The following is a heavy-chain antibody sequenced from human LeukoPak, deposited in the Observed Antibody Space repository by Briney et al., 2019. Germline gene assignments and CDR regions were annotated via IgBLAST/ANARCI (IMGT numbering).Heavy chain of an antibody. CDR3: ARTYPNSGSVDY. CDR2: IYHSGST. CDR1: GGSISSYS. Sequence: SETLSLTCTVSGGSISSYSWSWIRQPPGKGLEWIGYIYHSGSTYYNPSLKSRVTISVDRSKNQFSVKLSSVTAADTAVYYCARTYPNSGSVDYWGQGTLVTVSS. J-gene: IGHJ4*02. V-gene: IGHV4-30-2*01. D-gene: IGHD1-26*01.